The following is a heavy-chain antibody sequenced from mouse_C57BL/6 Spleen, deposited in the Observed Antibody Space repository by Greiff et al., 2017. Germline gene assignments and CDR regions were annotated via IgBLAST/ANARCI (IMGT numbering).Heavy chain of an antibody. Sequence: QVQLQQPGAELVKPGASVKMSCKASGYTFTSYWITWVKQRPGQGLGWIGDIYPGSGSTNYNEKFKSKATLTVDTSSSTAYMQLSRLTSEDSAVYYGARERKTAQAPYFDYWGQGTTLTVSS. J-gene: IGHJ2*01. CDR2: IYPGSGST. CDR1: GYTFTSYW. CDR3: ARERKTAQAPYFDY. D-gene: IGHD3-2*02. V-gene: IGHV1-55*01.